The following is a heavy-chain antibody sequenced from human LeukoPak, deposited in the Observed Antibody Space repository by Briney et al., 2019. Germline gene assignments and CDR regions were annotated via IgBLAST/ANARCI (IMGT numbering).Heavy chain of an antibody. V-gene: IGHV3-30*03. CDR2: ISYDGNNK. CDR3: AGLASPSGSYSSSYFDY. Sequence: GGSLRLSCAASGFTFSSYGMHWVRQAPGKGLEWVAVISYDGNNKYYADSVKGRFTISRDNSKNTLYLQMNSLRPEDSAVCYCAGLASPSGSYSSSYFDYWGQGTLVTVSS. D-gene: IGHD1-26*01. CDR1: GFTFSSYG. J-gene: IGHJ4*02.